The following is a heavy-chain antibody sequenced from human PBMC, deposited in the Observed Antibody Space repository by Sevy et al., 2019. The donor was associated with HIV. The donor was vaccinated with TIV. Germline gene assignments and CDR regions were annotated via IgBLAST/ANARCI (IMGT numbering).Heavy chain of an antibody. Sequence: ASVKVSCKASGYTFTGHYLHWVRQAPGRGLEWMGWIDPISDGTNYAQKFKGRVTMARDTSISTAYMELSRLRFDDTAMYYCVRIRFQTGAFDSWGQGTLVTVSS. D-gene: IGHD7-27*01. CDR3: VRIRFQTGAFDS. J-gene: IGHJ4*02. CDR1: GYTFTGHY. CDR2: IDPISDGT. V-gene: IGHV1-2*02.